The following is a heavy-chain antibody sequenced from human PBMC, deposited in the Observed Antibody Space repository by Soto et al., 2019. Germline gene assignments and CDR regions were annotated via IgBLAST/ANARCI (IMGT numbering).Heavy chain of an antibody. CDR1: GIAFSMYW. V-gene: IGHV3-74*01. CDR2: INSDGSRP. CDR3: ASEDDNLDAFDI. J-gene: IGHJ3*02. Sequence: PGGSLRVSCAASGIAFSMYWMHWGRQVPGRGLVWVSRINSDGSRPNYADSVKGRFTISRDNAKNTVYLQMTSLRVEDTAVYYWASEDDNLDAFDIWGQGTRVTVS. D-gene: IGHD3-9*01.